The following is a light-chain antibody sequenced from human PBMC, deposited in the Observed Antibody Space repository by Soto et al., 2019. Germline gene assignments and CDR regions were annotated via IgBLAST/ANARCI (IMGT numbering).Light chain of an antibody. Sequence: EIVLTQSPGTLSLSPGERATLSCRASQSVSSSYLAWYQQKPGQAPRLLIYGASNRATGIPARFSGSGSGTDFTLTISSLEPEDFAVYYCQQRSNWPFTFGPGPRWIS. J-gene: IGKJ3*01. CDR2: GAS. V-gene: IGKV3D-20*02. CDR3: QQRSNWPFT. CDR1: QSVSSSY.